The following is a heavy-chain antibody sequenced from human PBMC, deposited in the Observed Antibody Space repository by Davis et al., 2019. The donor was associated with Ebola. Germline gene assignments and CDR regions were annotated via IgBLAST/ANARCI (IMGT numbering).Heavy chain of an antibody. V-gene: IGHV4-39*01. CDR2: IYYSGST. J-gene: IGHJ6*04. CDR1: GGSISSSSYY. D-gene: IGHD3-9*01. CDR3: ARLPHAILTDSLRGLGMDV. Sequence: MPSETLSLTCTVSGGSISSSSYYWGWIRQPPGKGLEWIGSIYYSGSTYYNPSLKSRVTISVDTSKNQFSLKLSSVTAADTAVYYCARLPHAILTDSLRGLGMDVWGKGTTVTVSS.